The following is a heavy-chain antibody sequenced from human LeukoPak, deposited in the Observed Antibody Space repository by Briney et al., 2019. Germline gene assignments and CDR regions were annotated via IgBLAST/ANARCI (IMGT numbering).Heavy chain of an antibody. CDR2: IYYSGST. V-gene: IGHV4-59*01. D-gene: IGHD6-19*01. CDR3: ARGQWLAYEYYFDY. J-gene: IGHJ4*02. Sequence: SETLSLTCTVSGGSISSYYWSWIRQPPGKGLEWIGYIYYSGSTNYNPSLKSRVTISVDTSKNQFSLKLSSVTAADTAVYCCARGQWLAYEYYFDYWGQGTLVTVSS. CDR1: GGSISSYY.